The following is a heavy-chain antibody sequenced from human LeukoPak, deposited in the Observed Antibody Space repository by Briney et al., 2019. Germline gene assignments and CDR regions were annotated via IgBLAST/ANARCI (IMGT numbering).Heavy chain of an antibody. D-gene: IGHD3-3*01. CDR2: IKQDGSEK. Sequence: GGSLRLSCAASGFNFGSYSMTWVRQAPGKGLEWVANIKQDGSEKYYVDSVKGRFTISRDNAKNSLYLQMNSLRAEDTAVYYCARYSDFWSGYGYYYYMDVWGKGTTVTVSS. CDR3: ARYSDFWSGYGYYYYMDV. CDR1: GFNFGSYS. J-gene: IGHJ6*03. V-gene: IGHV3-7*01.